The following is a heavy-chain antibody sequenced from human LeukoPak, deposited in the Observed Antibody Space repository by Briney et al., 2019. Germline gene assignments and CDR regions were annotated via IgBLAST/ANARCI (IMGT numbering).Heavy chain of an antibody. CDR1: GYTFTSYA. Sequence: GASVKVSCKASGYTFTSYAMHWVRQAPGQRLEWMGWINAGNGNTKYSQKFQGRVTITRDTSASTAYMELSSLRSEDTAVYYCARDLCSSTSCYFFYYYYGMDVWAKGPRSPSP. CDR2: INAGNGNT. CDR3: ARDLCSSTSCYFFYYYYGMDV. J-gene: IGHJ6*02. V-gene: IGHV1-3*01. D-gene: IGHD2-2*01.